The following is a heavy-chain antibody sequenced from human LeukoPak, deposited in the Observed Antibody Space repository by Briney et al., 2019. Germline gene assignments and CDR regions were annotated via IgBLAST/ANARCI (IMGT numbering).Heavy chain of an antibody. Sequence: PSETLSLTCTVSGGSISSYYWSWIRQPAGKGLEWIGRIYTSGSTNYNPSLKSRVTMSVDTSKNQFSLKLCSVTAADTAVYYCARAGYSSGWSTTYYYYYMDVWGKGTTVTVSS. J-gene: IGHJ6*03. CDR1: GGSISSYY. D-gene: IGHD6-19*01. CDR3: ARAGYSSGWSTTYYYYYMDV. CDR2: IYTSGST. V-gene: IGHV4-4*07.